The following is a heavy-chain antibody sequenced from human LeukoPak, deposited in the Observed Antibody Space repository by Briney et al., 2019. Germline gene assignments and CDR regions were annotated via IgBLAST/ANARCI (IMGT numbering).Heavy chain of an antibody. CDR2: INSDGSST. D-gene: IGHD3-22*01. CDR1: GYTFTAYS. CDR3: ARGEAPYYDSSAPGDY. J-gene: IGHJ4*02. V-gene: IGHV3-74*01. Sequence: ASVKVSCKASGYTFTAYSMHWVRQAPGKGLVWVSRINSDGSSTSYADSVKGRFTISRDNAKNTLYLQMNSLRAEDTAVYYCARGEAPYYDSSAPGDYWGQGTLVTVSS.